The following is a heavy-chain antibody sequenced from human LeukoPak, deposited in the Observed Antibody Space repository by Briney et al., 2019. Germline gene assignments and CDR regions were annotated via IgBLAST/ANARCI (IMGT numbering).Heavy chain of an antibody. J-gene: IGHJ4*02. V-gene: IGHV4-38-2*02. CDR2: IYHSGIT. CDR1: GYSIRSGFY. CDR3: ARVTGYMIEDYFDY. D-gene: IGHD3-22*01. Sequence: SETLSLTCTVSGYSIRSGFYWGWIRQPPGKGLEWIGNIYHSGITYYTPSLKSRVTISVDTSKNQFYLKLSSVTAADTAVYYCARVTGYMIEDYFDYWGQGTLVTVSS.